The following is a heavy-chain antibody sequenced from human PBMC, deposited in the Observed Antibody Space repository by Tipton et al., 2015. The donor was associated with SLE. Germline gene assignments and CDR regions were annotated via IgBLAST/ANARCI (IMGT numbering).Heavy chain of an antibody. CDR1: GGSFSGYY. J-gene: IGHJ6*02. CDR3: AREERIAAAGRLYYYYAMDV. V-gene: IGHV4-34*01. D-gene: IGHD6-13*01. Sequence: LRLSSAVYGGSFSGYYWSWIRQPPGKGPEWIGEINHSGSTNYNPSLKSRVTISVDTSKNQFSLKLSSVTAADTAVYYCAREERIAAAGRLYYYYAMDVWGQGTTVTVSS. CDR2: INHSGST.